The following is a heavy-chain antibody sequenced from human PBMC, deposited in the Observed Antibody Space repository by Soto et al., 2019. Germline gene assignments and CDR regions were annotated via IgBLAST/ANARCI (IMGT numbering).Heavy chain of an antibody. D-gene: IGHD2-15*01. CDR2: ISWNSKII. V-gene: IGHV3-9*01. CDR1: GFTFDDYA. CDR3: GKGGPDAFCGGGRCYCDH. J-gene: IGHJ4*02. Sequence: EVQLVESGGGSVQPGRSLRLSCAASGFTFDDYAMHWVRRVPGKGLEWVSSISWNSKIIGYADSVKGRFTISRDNAKNYLYLEMNSLRPEDTALYYCGKGGPDAFCGGGRCYCDHGGQGTLGTVSS.